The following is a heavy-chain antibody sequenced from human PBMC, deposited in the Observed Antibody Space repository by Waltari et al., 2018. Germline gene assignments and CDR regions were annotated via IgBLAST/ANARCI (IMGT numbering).Heavy chain of an antibody. V-gene: IGHV3-23*01. J-gene: IGHJ4*02. CDR2: ISVRGLMT. CDR3: AKAIDYGGVFDY. D-gene: IGHD4-17*01. Sequence: VQLLESGGDLIEPGGSLRLSCAASGFTFSKFAMTWVRQAPGKGLEWVAEISVRGLMTDYADSVKGRFTISRDSSTNTLYLHMTSLRVEDSALYYCAKAIDYGGVFDYWGQGTLVTVSS. CDR1: GFTFSKFA.